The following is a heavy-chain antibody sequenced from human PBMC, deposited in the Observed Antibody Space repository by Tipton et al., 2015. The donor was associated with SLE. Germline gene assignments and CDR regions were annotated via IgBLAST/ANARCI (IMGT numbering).Heavy chain of an antibody. J-gene: IGHJ3*02. V-gene: IGHV4-4*07. Sequence: TLSLTCTVSGFSINSYFWSWIRQPAGKELEWIGRISASGNTNYSPSLKSRVTMSIDTSKNQFSLKLSSVTAADTALYFCASRLGVGAIDAFDTWGRGTMVTVSS. CDR1: GFSINSYF. CDR2: ISASGNT. CDR3: ASRLGVGAIDAFDT. D-gene: IGHD3-3*01.